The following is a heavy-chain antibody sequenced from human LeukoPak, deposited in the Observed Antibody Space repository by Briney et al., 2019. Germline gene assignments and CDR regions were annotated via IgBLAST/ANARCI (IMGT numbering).Heavy chain of an antibody. J-gene: IGHJ4*02. D-gene: IGHD3-10*01. CDR1: GFTFSSYS. CDR3: ARDVDGSGSYYNPFDY. V-gene: IGHV3-21*01. CDR2: ISSSSSYI. Sequence: GGSLRLSCAASGFTFSSYSMNWVRQAPGKGLEWVSSISSSSSYIYYADSVKGRFTISRDNAKNSLYLQMNSLRAEDTAVYYCARDVDGSGSYYNPFDYWGQGTLVTVSS.